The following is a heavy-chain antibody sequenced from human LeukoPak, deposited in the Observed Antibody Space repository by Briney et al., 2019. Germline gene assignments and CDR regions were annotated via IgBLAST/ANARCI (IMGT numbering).Heavy chain of an antibody. D-gene: IGHD6-13*01. CDR1: GGSISSYY. CDR2: IYTSGST. J-gene: IGHJ6*02. CDR3: AREGPNLYSSSWAPIPHYYYYSMDV. Sequence: SETLSLTCTVSGGSISSYYWSWIRQPAGKGLEWIGRIYTSGSTNYNHSLKSRVTMSVDTSKNQFSLKLSSVTAADTAVYYCAREGPNLYSSSWAPIPHYYYYSMDVWGQGTTVTVSS. V-gene: IGHV4-4*07.